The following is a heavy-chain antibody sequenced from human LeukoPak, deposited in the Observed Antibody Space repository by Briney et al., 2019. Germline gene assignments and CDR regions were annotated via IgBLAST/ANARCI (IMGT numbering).Heavy chain of an antibody. Sequence: SETLSLTCAVYGGSFSGYYWSWIRQPPGKGLEWIGEINHSGSTNYNPSLKSRVTISVDTSKNQFSLKLSSVTAADTAVYYCATYRITMIVVAKPGYFDLWGRGTLVTVSS. CDR3: ATYRITMIVVAKPGYFDL. CDR2: INHSGST. J-gene: IGHJ2*01. D-gene: IGHD3-22*01. CDR1: GGSFSGYY. V-gene: IGHV4-34*01.